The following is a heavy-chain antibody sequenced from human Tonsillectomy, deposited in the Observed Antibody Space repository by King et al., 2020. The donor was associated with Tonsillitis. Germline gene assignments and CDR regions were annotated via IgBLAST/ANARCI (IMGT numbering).Heavy chain of an antibody. CDR1: GFTFSSYA. J-gene: IGHJ6*02. D-gene: IGHD5-18*01. V-gene: IGHV3-30-3*01. CDR3: AREGYSSNYYYYGMDV. Sequence: VQLVESGGGVVQPGRSLRLSCAASGFTFSSYAMHWFRQAPGKGLEWVAVISYEGSNKYYADSVKGRFTISRDNSKNTLYLQMNSLRAEDTAVYYCAREGYSSNYYYYGMDVWGQGTTVTVSS. CDR2: ISYEGSNK.